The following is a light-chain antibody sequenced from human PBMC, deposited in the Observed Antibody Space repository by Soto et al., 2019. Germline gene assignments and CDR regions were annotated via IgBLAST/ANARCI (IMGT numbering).Light chain of an antibody. J-gene: IGLJ2*01. V-gene: IGLV2-8*01. CDR3: SSYAGSNYV. CDR2: DVT. Sequence: QSALTQPPSASGSPGQSVTISCTGTSSDIGAYNYVSWYQQHPGKAPKLLIYDVTKRPSGVPDRFSGSKSANTASLTVSGLQPEDEANYYCSSYAGSNYVFGGGTQLTVL. CDR1: SSDIGAYNY.